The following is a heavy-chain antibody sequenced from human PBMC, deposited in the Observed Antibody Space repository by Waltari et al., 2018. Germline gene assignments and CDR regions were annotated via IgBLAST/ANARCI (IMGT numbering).Heavy chain of an antibody. J-gene: IGHJ4*02. D-gene: IGHD6-19*01. Sequence: QVQLVQSGAEVKKPGASVKVSCKVSGYTLTELSMPWVRQAPGKGLEWMGGFDPEDGETIYAQKFQGRVTMTEDTSTDTAYMELSSLRSEDTAVYYCATDHYSSGWPRSPALDYWGQGTLVTVSS. CDR3: ATDHYSSGWPRSPALDY. V-gene: IGHV1-24*01. CDR2: FDPEDGET. CDR1: GYTLTELS.